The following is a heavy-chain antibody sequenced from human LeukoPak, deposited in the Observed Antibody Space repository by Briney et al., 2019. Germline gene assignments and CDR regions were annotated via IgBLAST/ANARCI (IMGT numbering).Heavy chain of an antibody. Sequence: GGSLRLSCAASGFTFSSYAMSWVRQAPGKGLEWVANIKQDGSEKYYVDSVKGRFTISRDNAKNSLYLQMNSLRAEDTAVYYCARHYDFWSGSTAFCLDYWGQGTLVTVSS. CDR2: IKQDGSEK. CDR3: ARHYDFWSGSTAFCLDY. V-gene: IGHV3-7*03. CDR1: GFTFSSYA. J-gene: IGHJ4*02. D-gene: IGHD3-3*01.